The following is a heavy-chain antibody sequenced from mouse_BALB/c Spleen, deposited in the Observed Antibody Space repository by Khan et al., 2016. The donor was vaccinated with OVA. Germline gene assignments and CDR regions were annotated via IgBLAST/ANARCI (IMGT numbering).Heavy chain of an antibody. CDR2: INPSNGYT. D-gene: IGHD2-14*01. Sequence: QVQLQQSGAELARPGASVKMSCKASGYTFTSYTIHWIKLRPGQGLEWIGYINPSNGYTNYNQKFRDKATLTAAKSSTTAYMQLSSLTSDDSAVYNCVRDGAYHRNDGWFAYWGQGTLVTVSA. V-gene: IGHV1-4*01. CDR1: GYTFTSYT. J-gene: IGHJ3*01. CDR3: VRDGAYHRNDGWFAY.